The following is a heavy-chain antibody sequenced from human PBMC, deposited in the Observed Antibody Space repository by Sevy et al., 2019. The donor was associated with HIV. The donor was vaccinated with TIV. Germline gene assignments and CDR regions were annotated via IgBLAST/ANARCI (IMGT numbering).Heavy chain of an antibody. CDR3: ARDQRGSTYYYGSGSYYNPQYNWFDP. D-gene: IGHD3-10*01. CDR1: GYSISSGYY. V-gene: IGHV4-38-2*02. J-gene: IGHJ5*02. Sequence: SETLSLTCAVSGYSISSGYYWGWIRQPPGKGLEWIGSIYHSGSTYYNPSLKSRVTISVDTSENQFSLKLSSVTAAETAVYYCARDQRGSTYYYGSGSYYNPQYNWFDPWGQGTLVTVSS. CDR2: IYHSGST.